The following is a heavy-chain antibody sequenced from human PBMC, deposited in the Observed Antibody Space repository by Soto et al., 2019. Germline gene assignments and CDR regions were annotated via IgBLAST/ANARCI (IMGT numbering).Heavy chain of an antibody. CDR2: IYSRGST. CDR1: GFTVSNNY. Sequence: GGSLRLSCAASGFTVSNNYMTWVRQPPGQGLEWISVIYSRGSTFHADSVKGRFTISRDTSKNMLYLQMNSLRAEDTALYYCAKVLYENSGQPALDYWGQGTLVTVSS. D-gene: IGHD6-19*01. CDR3: AKVLYENSGQPALDY. J-gene: IGHJ4*02. V-gene: IGHV3-66*01.